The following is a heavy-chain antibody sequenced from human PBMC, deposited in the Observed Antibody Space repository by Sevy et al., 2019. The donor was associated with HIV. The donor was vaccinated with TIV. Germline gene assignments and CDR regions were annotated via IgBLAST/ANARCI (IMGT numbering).Heavy chain of an antibody. Sequence: ASVKVSCKASGYTFTSYGISWVRQAPGQGLEWMGWISAYNGNTNYAQKLQGRVTMTTDTSTSTAYMELRSLRSDDTAVYYCAGGLENGDYETAFFDYWGQGTLVTVSS. CDR3: AGGLENGDYETAFFDY. J-gene: IGHJ4*02. CDR1: GYTFTSYG. D-gene: IGHD4-17*01. V-gene: IGHV1-18*01. CDR2: ISAYNGNT.